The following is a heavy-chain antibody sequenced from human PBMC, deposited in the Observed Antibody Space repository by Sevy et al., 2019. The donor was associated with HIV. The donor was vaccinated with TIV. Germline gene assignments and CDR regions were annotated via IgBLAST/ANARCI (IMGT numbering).Heavy chain of an antibody. CDR2: ISSSSSTI. CDR1: GFTFSSYS. J-gene: IGHJ4*02. V-gene: IGHV3-48*01. D-gene: IGHD6-13*01. Sequence: GGSLRLSCAASGFTFSSYSMNWVRQAPGKGLEWVSYISSSSSTIYYADSVKGRFTISRDNAKNSLYLQMNSLRAEDTAVYYCARVGQFIAAGATDYWGQGTLVTVSS. CDR3: ARVGQFIAAGATDY.